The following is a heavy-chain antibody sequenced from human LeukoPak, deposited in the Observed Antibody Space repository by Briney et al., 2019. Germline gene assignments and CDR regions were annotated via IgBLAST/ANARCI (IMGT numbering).Heavy chain of an antibody. Sequence: PGGSLRLSCAASGFTFSSYAMHWVRQAPGKGLEWVAVISYDGSNKYYADSVKGRFTISRDNSKDTLYLQMNSLRAEDTAVYYCASLKVGATAYFDYWGQGTLVTVSS. CDR1: GFTFSSYA. J-gene: IGHJ4*02. D-gene: IGHD1-26*01. CDR2: ISYDGSNK. V-gene: IGHV3-30-3*01. CDR3: ASLKVGATAYFDY.